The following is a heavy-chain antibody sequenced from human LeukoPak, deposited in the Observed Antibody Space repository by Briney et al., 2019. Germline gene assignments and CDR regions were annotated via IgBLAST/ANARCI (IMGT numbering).Heavy chain of an antibody. CDR3: AKERPDGSYHRGYYFDY. V-gene: IGHV3-23*01. Sequence: PGGSLRLSCAASGFTFSSSWMSWVRQAPGKGLEWVSAISGSGGSTYYADSVEGRFTISRDNSKNTLYLQMNSLRAEDTAVYYCAKERPDGSYHRGYYFDYWGQGTLVTVSS. CDR1: GFTFSSSW. J-gene: IGHJ4*02. CDR2: ISGSGGST. D-gene: IGHD1-26*01.